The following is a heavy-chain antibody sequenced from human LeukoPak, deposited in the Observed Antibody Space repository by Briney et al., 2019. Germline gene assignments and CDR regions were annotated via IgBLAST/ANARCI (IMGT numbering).Heavy chain of an antibody. CDR2: IRAYNGNK. CDR3: ASDLVGATYFDY. J-gene: IGHJ4*02. Sequence: SVKVSCKASGYTFTSYGIRWVRQAPGQGLEWMGWIRAYNGNKHYAQKLQGRVTMTTDTSTSTAYMELRSLRSDDTAVYYCASDLVGATYFDYWRQGTLVTVSS. D-gene: IGHD1-26*01. CDR1: GYTFTSYG. V-gene: IGHV1-18*01.